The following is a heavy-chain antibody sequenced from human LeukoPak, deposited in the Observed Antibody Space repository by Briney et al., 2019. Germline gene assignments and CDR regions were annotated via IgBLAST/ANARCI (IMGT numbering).Heavy chain of an antibody. J-gene: IGHJ5*02. CDR1: GGSISSYY. CDR3: ARRDGIAWFDP. Sequence: SETLSLTCTVSGGSISSYYWSWIRQPPGKGLEWIGYIYTSGSTNYNPSLKSRVTISVDTSKNQLSLKLSSVTAADTAVYYCARRDGIAWFDPWGQGTLVTVSS. CDR2: IYTSGST. D-gene: IGHD6-13*01. V-gene: IGHV4-4*09.